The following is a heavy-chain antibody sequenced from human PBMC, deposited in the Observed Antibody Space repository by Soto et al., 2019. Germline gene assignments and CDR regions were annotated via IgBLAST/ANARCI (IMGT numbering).Heavy chain of an antibody. CDR1: GYSFTGYW. V-gene: IGHV5-51*01. CDR2: IYPGDSDT. Sequence: GESLTMTARGAGYSFTGYWIGWVRQMPGKGLEWMGIIYPGDSDTRYSPSFQGQVTISADKSISTAYLQWSSLKASDTAMYYCARRIAVAGTHAFDIWGQGTMVIVS. J-gene: IGHJ3*02. D-gene: IGHD6-19*01. CDR3: ARRIAVAGTHAFDI.